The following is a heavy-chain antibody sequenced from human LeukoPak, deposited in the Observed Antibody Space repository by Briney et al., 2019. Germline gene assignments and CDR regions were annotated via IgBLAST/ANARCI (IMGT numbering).Heavy chain of an antibody. J-gene: IGHJ6*02. CDR1: GGTFSSYA. CDR3: ARDQVIVVVMYYYYYGMDV. V-gene: IGHV1-69*04. Sequence: SVKVSCKASGGTFSSYAISWVRQAPGQGLEWMGRIIPILGIANYAQKFQGRDTITADKSTSTAYMELSSLRSEDTAVYYCARDQVIVVVMYYYYYGMDVWGQGTTVTVSS. CDR2: IIPILGIA. D-gene: IGHD3-22*01.